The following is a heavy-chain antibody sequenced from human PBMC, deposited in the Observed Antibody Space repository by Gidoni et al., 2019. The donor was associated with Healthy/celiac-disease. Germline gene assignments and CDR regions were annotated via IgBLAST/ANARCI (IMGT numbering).Heavy chain of an antibody. CDR2: IYSGGST. J-gene: IGHJ4*02. V-gene: IGHV3-66*02. Sequence: EVQLVESGGGLVQPGGSLRLSCAASVSTVSSNYRSWVRQAPGKGLEWVSVIYSGGSTYYADSVKGRFTISRDNSKNTLYLQMNSLRAEDTAVYYCARDAASSGWYDYWGQGTLVTVSS. D-gene: IGHD6-19*01. CDR1: VSTVSSNY. CDR3: ARDAASSGWYDY.